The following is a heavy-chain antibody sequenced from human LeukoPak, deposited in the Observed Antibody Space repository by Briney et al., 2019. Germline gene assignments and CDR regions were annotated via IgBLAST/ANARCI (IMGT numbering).Heavy chain of an antibody. D-gene: IGHD5-24*01. J-gene: IGHJ5*02. CDR2: IYPGDSDT. CDR1: GYSFTSYW. CDR3: ARRRDGYENSPNWFDP. Sequence: GESLKISCKGSGYSFTSYWIGWVRQMPGKGLEWMGIIYPGDSDTRYSPSFQGQVTISADKSISTAYLQWGSLKASDTAMYYCARRRDGYENSPNWFDPWGQGTLVTVSS. V-gene: IGHV5-51*03.